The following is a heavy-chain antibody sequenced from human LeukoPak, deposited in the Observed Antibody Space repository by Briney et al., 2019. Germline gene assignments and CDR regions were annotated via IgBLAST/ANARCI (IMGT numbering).Heavy chain of an antibody. V-gene: IGHV3-30-3*01. J-gene: IGHJ3*02. D-gene: IGHD3-3*01. CDR2: ISYDGSNK. Sequence: GGSLRLSCAASGFTFSSYAMHWVRQAPGKGLEWVAVISYDGSNKYYADSVKGRFTISRDNSKNTLYLQMNSLRAEDTAVYYCERPNYVFGSGSDLFDIWGKGTMVTV. CDR3: ERPNYVFGSGSDLFDI. CDR1: GFTFSSYA.